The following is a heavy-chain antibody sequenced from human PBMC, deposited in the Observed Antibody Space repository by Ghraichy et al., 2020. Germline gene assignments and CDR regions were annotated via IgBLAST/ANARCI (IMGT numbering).Heavy chain of an antibody. V-gene: IGHV4-59*08. D-gene: IGHD3-3*01. CDR3: ASYTSGVAFSLDI. J-gene: IGHJ3*02. Sequence: SQTLSLTCTVSGGSISSYYWSWIRQPPGKGLEWIGYIYYSGSTNYNPSLKSRVTISVDTSKNQFSLKLSSVTAADTAVYYCASYTSGVAFSLDIWGQGTMVTVSS. CDR2: IYYSGST. CDR1: GGSISSYY.